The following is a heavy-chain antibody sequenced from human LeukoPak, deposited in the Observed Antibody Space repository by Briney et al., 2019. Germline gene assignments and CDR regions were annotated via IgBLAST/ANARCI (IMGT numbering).Heavy chain of an antibody. J-gene: IGHJ4*02. CDR1: GGSFSGYY. CDR2: IYYSGST. V-gene: IGHV4-59*12. D-gene: IGHD3-10*01. CDR3: ARRPRYYYGSGSNLDY. Sequence: SETLSLTCAVYGGSFSGYYWSWIRQPPGKGLEWIGYIYYSGSTNYNPSLKSRVTISVDTSKNQFSLKLSSVTAADTAVYYCARRPRYYYGSGSNLDYWGQGTLVTVSS.